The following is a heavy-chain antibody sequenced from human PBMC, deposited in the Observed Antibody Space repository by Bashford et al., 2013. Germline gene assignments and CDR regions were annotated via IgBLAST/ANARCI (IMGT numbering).Heavy chain of an antibody. V-gene: IGHV3-23*01. J-gene: IGHJ4*02. CDR3: AKETAPYRIVTGYYIENYFDY. CDR2: ISGSGGST. D-gene: IGHD3-9*01. Sequence: GSLRLSCAASGFTFSSYAMSWVRQAPGKGLEWVSVISGSGGSTYYADSVKGRFTISRDNSKNTLYLQMNSLRAEDTAVYYCAKETAPYRIVTGYYIENYFDYWGQGTLVTVSS. CDR1: GFTFSSYA.